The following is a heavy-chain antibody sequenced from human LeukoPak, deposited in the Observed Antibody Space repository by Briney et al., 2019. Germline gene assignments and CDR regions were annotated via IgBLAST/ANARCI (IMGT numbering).Heavy chain of an antibody. D-gene: IGHD3-10*01. V-gene: IGHV4-38-2*02. CDR1: AYSISSGYY. Sequence: IPSETLSLTCTVSAYSISSGYYWGWIRQPPGKGLEWIGSIYYSGSTYYNPSLKSRVTISVDTSKNQFSLKLSSVTAADTAVYYCVREITMVRGAIYWGQGTLVTVSS. CDR3: VREITMVRGAIY. J-gene: IGHJ4*02. CDR2: IYYSGST.